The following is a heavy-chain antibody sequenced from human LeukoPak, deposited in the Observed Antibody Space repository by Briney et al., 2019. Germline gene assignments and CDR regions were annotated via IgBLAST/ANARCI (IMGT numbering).Heavy chain of an antibody. V-gene: IGHV1-69*01. Sequence: SVKVSCKASGGTFSSYAISWVRQAPGQGLEWMGGIIPIFGTANYAQKFQGRVTVTADESTSTAYMELSSLRSEDTAVYYCARGSGSYYHGAFDIWGQGTMVTVSS. J-gene: IGHJ3*02. CDR2: IIPIFGTA. CDR1: GGTFSSYA. D-gene: IGHD3-10*01. CDR3: ARGSGSYYHGAFDI.